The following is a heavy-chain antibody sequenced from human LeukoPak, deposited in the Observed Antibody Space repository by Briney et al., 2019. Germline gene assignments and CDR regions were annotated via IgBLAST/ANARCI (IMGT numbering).Heavy chain of an antibody. Sequence: PGGSLRLSCAASGFTFSSYEMNWVRQAPGKGLEWVSYISSSGSTIYYSDSVKGRFTISRDNAKNSLYLQMNSLRAEDTAVYYCAELGITMIGGVWGKGTTVTISS. CDR3: AELGITMIGGV. CDR1: GFTFSSYE. CDR2: ISSSGSTI. V-gene: IGHV3-48*03. D-gene: IGHD3-10*02. J-gene: IGHJ6*03.